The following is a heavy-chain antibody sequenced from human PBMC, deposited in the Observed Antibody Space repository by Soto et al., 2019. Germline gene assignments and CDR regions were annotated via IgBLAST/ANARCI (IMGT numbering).Heavy chain of an antibody. J-gene: IGHJ4*02. CDR2: IYYSGST. Sequence: QVQLQESGPGLVKPSETLSLTCTVSGGSISSYYWSWIRQPPGKGLEWIGYIYYSGSTNYNPSLKSRVTISVDTSKNQFSLKLSSVTAADTAVYYCARDRMDYFDYWGQGTLVTVSS. V-gene: IGHV4-59*01. D-gene: IGHD2-15*01. CDR1: GGSISSYY. CDR3: ARDRMDYFDY.